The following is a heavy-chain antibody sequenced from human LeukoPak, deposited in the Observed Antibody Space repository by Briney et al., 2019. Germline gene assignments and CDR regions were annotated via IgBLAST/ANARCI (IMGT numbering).Heavy chain of an antibody. CDR3: ARDRLYSSSSEDY. CDR2: IYSGGST. Sequence: GGSLRLSCAASGFTVSSTYMSWVRQTPGKGLEWVSVIYSGGSTYYADSVKGRFTISRDNSKNTLYLQMNSLRAEDTAVYYCARDRLYSSSSEDYWGQGTLVTVSS. CDR1: GFTVSSTY. V-gene: IGHV3-53*01. J-gene: IGHJ4*02. D-gene: IGHD6-6*01.